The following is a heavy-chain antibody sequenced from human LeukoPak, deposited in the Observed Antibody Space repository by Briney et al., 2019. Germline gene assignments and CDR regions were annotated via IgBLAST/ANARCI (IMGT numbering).Heavy chain of an antibody. CDR2: VQDGGFT. D-gene: IGHD3-10*01. Sequence: PSETLSLTCSVSGGSFRSTSHYWGWVRQAPGREMQWIGSVQDGGFTYYKSSFKSRATISLDTSKNQLSLMLTSVTAADAAVYYCVRGLLCDGFYFDSWGQGTLVTVSS. J-gene: IGHJ4*02. CDR3: VRGLLCDGFYFDS. CDR1: GGSFRSTSHY. V-gene: IGHV4-39*02.